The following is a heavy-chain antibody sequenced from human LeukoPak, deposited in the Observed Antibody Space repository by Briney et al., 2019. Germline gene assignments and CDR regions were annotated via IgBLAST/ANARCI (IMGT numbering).Heavy chain of an antibody. CDR2: IYYSGRT. J-gene: IGHJ1*01. V-gene: IGHV4-39*01. Sequence: SDTLSLTCSVSGDSVSRSDSYWDWIRQPPGKGLEWIGTIYYSGRTYYSPSLKSRATMSVDPSNNQFSLNLRSVTAADTAVYYCARRRYYDGSGYLEWGQGTLLSVSS. D-gene: IGHD3-22*01. CDR3: ARRRYYDGSGYLE. CDR1: GDSVSRSDSY.